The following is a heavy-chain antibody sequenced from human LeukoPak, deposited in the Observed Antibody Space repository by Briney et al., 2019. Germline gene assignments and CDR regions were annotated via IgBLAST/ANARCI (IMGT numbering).Heavy chain of an antibody. CDR2: IGASGGST. V-gene: IGHV3-23*01. CDR1: GFTFSSYA. CDR3: AKAEGYDILTGLDY. Sequence: PGGSLRLSCATSGFTFSSYAMSWVRQAPGKGLEWVSGIGASGGSTYYADSMKGRFTISRDNSKNTLYLQMNSLRTEDTAVYYCAKAEGYDILTGLDYWGQGTLVPVSS. J-gene: IGHJ4*02. D-gene: IGHD3-9*01.